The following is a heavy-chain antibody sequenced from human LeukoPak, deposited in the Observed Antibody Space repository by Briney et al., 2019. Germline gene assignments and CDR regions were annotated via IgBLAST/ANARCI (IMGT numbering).Heavy chain of an antibody. Sequence: SETLSLTCTMSGGSNSGDYWSWIRQPAGGGLEWIGRIYPSGSTYLTPSLKSRVSMSVDMSKSQIFLKVDSVTAADTAVYYCASLPQEYSSSSGDLWGRGTLVTVSS. D-gene: IGHD6-6*01. CDR2: IYPSGST. V-gene: IGHV4-4*07. CDR1: GGSNSGDY. J-gene: IGHJ2*01. CDR3: ASLPQEYSSSSGDL.